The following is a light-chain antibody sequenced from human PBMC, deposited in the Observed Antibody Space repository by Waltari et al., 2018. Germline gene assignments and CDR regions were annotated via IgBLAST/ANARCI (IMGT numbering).Light chain of an antibody. CDR2: WAS. CDR1: QSVLYSSNHKNY. Sequence: DIVMTQSPDSLAVSLGERATINCKSSQSVLYSSNHKNYLAWYQQKPGQPPKLLIYWASTRESGVPDRFSGSGSGTDFTLTISSLQAEDVAVYYCQEYYGTPPDTFGQGTKLEIK. CDR3: QEYYGTPPDT. V-gene: IGKV4-1*01. J-gene: IGKJ2*01.